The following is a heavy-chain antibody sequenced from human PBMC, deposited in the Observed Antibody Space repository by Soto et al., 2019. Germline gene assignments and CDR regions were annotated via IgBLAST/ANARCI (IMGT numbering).Heavy chain of an antibody. J-gene: IGHJ4*02. CDR1: GGSISSSSYY. D-gene: IGHD4-17*01. Sequence: PSETLSLTCTVSGGSISSSSYYWGWIRQPPGKGLEWIGSIYYSGSTYYNPSLKSRVTISVDTSKNQFSLKLSSVTAADTAVYYCARSAYGDLFFDYWGQGTLVAVSS. V-gene: IGHV4-39*01. CDR3: ARSAYGDLFFDY. CDR2: IYYSGST.